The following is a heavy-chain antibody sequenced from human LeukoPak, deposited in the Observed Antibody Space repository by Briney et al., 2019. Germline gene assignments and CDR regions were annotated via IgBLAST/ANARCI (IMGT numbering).Heavy chain of an antibody. V-gene: IGHV5-51*01. Sequence: GESLKISCKGSGYSFTTYWIGWVRQMPGKGMEWMGIIYPGDSDTRYSPSFQGQVTISADKSISTAYLQWGSLKASDTAMYYCARPSSSGWFGFDYWGQGTLVTVSS. CDR3: ARPSSSGWFGFDY. CDR2: IYPGDSDT. CDR1: GYSFTTYW. D-gene: IGHD6-19*01. J-gene: IGHJ4*02.